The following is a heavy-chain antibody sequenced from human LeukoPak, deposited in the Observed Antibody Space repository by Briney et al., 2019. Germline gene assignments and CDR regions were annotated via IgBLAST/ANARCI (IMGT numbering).Heavy chain of an antibody. CDR1: GFTFSSYA. CDR2: ISGSGGST. V-gene: IGHV3-23*01. CDR3: AKTGDTYYYDALVCADF. J-gene: IGHJ4*02. Sequence: PGGSLRLSCAASGFTFSSYAMSWVRQAPGKGLEWVSAISGSGGSTYYADSVKGRFTISRDNSKNTLYLQMNSLRAEDTAVYYCAKTGDTYYYDALVCADFWGQGTLVTVSS. D-gene: IGHD3-22*01.